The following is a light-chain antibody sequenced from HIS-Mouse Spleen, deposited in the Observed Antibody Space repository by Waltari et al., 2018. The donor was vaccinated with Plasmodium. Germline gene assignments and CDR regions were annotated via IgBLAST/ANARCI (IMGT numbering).Light chain of an antibody. CDR2: QGS. Sequence: SYELTQPPSVSVSPGQTASITCSGDTLGDKYACWYQQKPGQSPVLVIYQGSKRPSGIPERLSGSNSGNTATLTISGTQAMDEADYYCQAWDSSTVVFGGGTKLTVL. V-gene: IGLV3-1*01. CDR1: TLGDKY. J-gene: IGLJ2*01. CDR3: QAWDSSTVV.